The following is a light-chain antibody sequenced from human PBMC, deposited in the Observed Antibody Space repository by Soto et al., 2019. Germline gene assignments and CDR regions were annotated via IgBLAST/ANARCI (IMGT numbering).Light chain of an antibody. V-gene: IGLV2-14*03. CDR1: SSDVGGYNF. Sequence: QSALTQPASVSGSPGQSITISCTGTSSDVGGYNFVSWYQQYPGKAPKLMIYDVTSRPSGVSSRFSGSKSGNTASLTISGLQAEDEADYYCCSHTTSGPLWVLGGGTKLTVL. J-gene: IGLJ3*02. CDR3: CSHTTSGPLWV. CDR2: DVT.